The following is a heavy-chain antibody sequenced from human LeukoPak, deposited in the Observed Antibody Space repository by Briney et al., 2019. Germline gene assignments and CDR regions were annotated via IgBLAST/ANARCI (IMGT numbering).Heavy chain of an antibody. D-gene: IGHD1-26*01. V-gene: IGHV1-18*01. CDR1: GYTFTSYG. Sequence: ASVKVSCKASGYTFTSYGISWVRQAPGQGLEWMGWISAYNGNTNYAQKLQGRVTMTTDTSTSTAYMELRSLRSDDTAVYYCARATWELLTPYYFDYWGQGTLVTVSS. J-gene: IGHJ4*02. CDR3: ARATWELLTPYYFDY. CDR2: ISAYNGNT.